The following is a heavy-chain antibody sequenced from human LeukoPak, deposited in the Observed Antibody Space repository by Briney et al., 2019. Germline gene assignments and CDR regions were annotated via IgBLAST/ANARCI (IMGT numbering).Heavy chain of an antibody. CDR2: IDSDGSST. D-gene: IGHD4-17*01. V-gene: IGHV3-74*01. Sequence: SGGSLRLSCAASGFTFSSYWMHWVRQAPGKGLVWVSRIDSDGSSTSYADSVKGRFTIPRDNAKNTLYLQMNSLRAEDTAVYCCARSHDYGDFSFDYWGQGTLVTVSS. CDR1: GFTFSSYW. J-gene: IGHJ4*02. CDR3: ARSHDYGDFSFDY.